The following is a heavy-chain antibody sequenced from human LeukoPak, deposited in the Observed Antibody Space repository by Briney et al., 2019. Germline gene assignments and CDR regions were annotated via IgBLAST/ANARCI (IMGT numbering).Heavy chain of an antibody. J-gene: IGHJ5*02. D-gene: IGHD2-2*01. Sequence: SETLSLTCTVSGGSISSYYWSWIRQPPGKGLEWIGYIYYSGSTNYNPSLTSRVTISVDTSKNQFSLKLSSVTAADTAVYYCARGRSQDLVRAKDIVVVPAAMMASSSSGRWSWFDPWGQGTLVTVSS. CDR2: IYYSGST. CDR1: GGSISSYY. CDR3: ARGRSQDLVRAKDIVVVPAAMMASSSSGRWSWFDP. V-gene: IGHV4-59*01.